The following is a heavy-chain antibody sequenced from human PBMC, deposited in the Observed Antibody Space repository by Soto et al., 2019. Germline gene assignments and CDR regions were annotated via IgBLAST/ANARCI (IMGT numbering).Heavy chain of an antibody. J-gene: IGHJ4*02. CDR1: GGSVSNKTYY. CDR3: ARGSSAAPDY. Sequence: PSETLSLTCSVSGGSVSNKTYYWSWIRQPPGKGLEWIGYIYYTGRTNQNPFLKSRVTISADMSKNYFSLKLSSVTAADTALYYCARGSSAAPDYWGQGTLVTVPS. CDR2: IYYTGRT. V-gene: IGHV4-61*03.